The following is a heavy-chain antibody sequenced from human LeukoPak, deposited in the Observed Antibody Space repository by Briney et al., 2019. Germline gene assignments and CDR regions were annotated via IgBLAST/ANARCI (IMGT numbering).Heavy chain of an antibody. CDR1: GGSISSGGYS. D-gene: IGHD3-10*01. CDR3: ARVIQGYYGSGSYYNSTPYYYYYYGMDV. J-gene: IGHJ6*04. Sequence: SQTLSLTCAVSGGSISSGGYSWSWIRQPPGKGLEWIGYIYHSGSTYYNPSLKSRVTISVDRSKNRFSLKLSSVTAADTAVYYCARVIQGYYGSGSYYNSTPYYYYYYGMDVWGKGTTVTVSS. V-gene: IGHV4-30-2*01. CDR2: IYHSGST.